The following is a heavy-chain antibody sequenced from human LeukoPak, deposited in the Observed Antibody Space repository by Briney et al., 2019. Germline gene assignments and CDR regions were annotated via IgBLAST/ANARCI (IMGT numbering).Heavy chain of an antibody. CDR1: GYTFTGYY. V-gene: IGHV1-24*01. CDR2: IDPEDGET. CDR3: VTEYLGH. Sequence: ASVKVSCKASGYTFTGYYMHWVRQAPGQGLEWMGGIDPEDGETTYAQKFQGRVTMTEGTSTGTAYMDLSSLTSEDTAVYYCVTEYLGHWGQGTLVIVSS. J-gene: IGHJ4*02.